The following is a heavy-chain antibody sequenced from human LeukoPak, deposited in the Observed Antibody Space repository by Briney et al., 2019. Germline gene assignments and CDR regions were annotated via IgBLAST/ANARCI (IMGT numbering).Heavy chain of an antibody. V-gene: IGHV5-51*01. Sequence: GESLRISCKGFGDTFSSDWIGWVRQMPGKGLEWTGIIYPGDSDTRYSPSFQGQVTVSADKSISTASLQWSSLKASDTAMYYCASPIAAAVSDAFDIWGQGTMVTVSS. CDR3: ASPIAAAVSDAFDI. CDR2: IYPGDSDT. D-gene: IGHD6-13*01. CDR1: GDTFSSDW. J-gene: IGHJ3*02.